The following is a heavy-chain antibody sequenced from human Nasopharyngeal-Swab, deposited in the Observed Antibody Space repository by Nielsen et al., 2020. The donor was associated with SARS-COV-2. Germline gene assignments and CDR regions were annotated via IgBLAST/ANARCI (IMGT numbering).Heavy chain of an antibody. CDR3: ATAPNGYYDFWSGPYESWFDP. V-gene: IGHV1-46*01. D-gene: IGHD3-3*01. CDR2: INPSGGST. CDR1: GYTFPSYY. J-gene: IGHJ5*02. Sequence: ASVTVSCKASGYTFPSYYMHWVRQAPGQGLEWMGIINPSGGSTSYAQKFQGRVTMTRDTSTSTVYMELSSLRSEDTAVYYCATAPNGYYDFWSGPYESWFDPWGQGTLVTVSS.